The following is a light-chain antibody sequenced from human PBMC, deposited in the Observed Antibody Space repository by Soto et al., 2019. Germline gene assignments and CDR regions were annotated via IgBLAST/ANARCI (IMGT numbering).Light chain of an antibody. CDR1: KSVVGNYNR. J-gene: IGLJ1*01. V-gene: IGLV2-18*01. CDR2: DVS. CDR3: SLYTYMSTDV. Sequence: SVLTQPASVSGSPGQSITISCTGTKSVVGNYNRVSWYQQPPGAAPKLIIYDVSIRPSGVPDRFSGSKSGNTASLTISGLQAEDEADYYCSLYTYMSTDVFGTGTKGNVL.